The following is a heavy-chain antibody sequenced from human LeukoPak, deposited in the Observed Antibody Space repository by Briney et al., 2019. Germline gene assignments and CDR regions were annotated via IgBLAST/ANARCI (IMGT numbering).Heavy chain of an antibody. D-gene: IGHD3-3*01. CDR1: GYILSELS. J-gene: IGHJ4*02. CDR2: FDPEDDER. V-gene: IGHV1-24*01. CDR3: AAELMSGHFDH. Sequence: ASVKVSCKVSGYILSELSMYWVRQAPGKGLEWMGGFDPEDDERIFAQKFQGRVTMTEDTSTDTAYMELSSLRSEDTAVYYCAAELMSGHFDHWGQGTLVTVSS.